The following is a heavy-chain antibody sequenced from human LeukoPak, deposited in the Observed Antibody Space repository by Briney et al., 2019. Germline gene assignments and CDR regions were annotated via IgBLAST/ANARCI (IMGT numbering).Heavy chain of an antibody. V-gene: IGHV3-21*01. D-gene: IGHD2-2*01. CDR3: ARDARFVVVPAATDY. J-gene: IGHJ4*02. CDR1: GFTFSSYS. CDR2: ISSSSSYI. Sequence: PGGSLRLSCAASGFTFSSYSMNWVRQAPGKGLEWVSSISSSSSYIYYADSVKSRFTISRDNTKNSLYLQMNSLRAEDTAVYYCARDARFVVVPAATDYWGQGALVTVSS.